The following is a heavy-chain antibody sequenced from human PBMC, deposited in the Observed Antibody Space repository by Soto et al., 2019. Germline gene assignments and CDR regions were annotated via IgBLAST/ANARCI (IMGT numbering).Heavy chain of an antibody. CDR1: GGTFSSYA. V-gene: IGHV1-69*12. CDR3: ARGRWVVVVAATPYYYGMDV. Sequence: QVQLVQSGAEVKKPGSSVKVSCKASGGTFSSYAISWVRQAPGQGLEWMGGIIPIFGTANYAQKFQGRVTITADESTSTAYMELSSLRSEETAVYYCARGRWVVVVAATPYYYGMDVWGQGTTVTVSS. J-gene: IGHJ6*02. CDR2: IIPIFGTA. D-gene: IGHD2-15*01.